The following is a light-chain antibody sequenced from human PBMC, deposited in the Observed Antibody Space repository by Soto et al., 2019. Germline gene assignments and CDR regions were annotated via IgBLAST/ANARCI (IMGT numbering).Light chain of an antibody. Sequence: QSVLTQQPSLSGAPGQRVTISCSGNTSNIGAGYEAHWYQQLPGTAPRLLIYGTIYRPSGVPDRFSGSKSGTSASLAITGLQAEDEAEYHCQSYDSSLSGVVFGGGTKLTVL. J-gene: IGLJ3*02. V-gene: IGLV1-40*01. CDR1: TSNIGAGYE. CDR2: GTI. CDR3: QSYDSSLSGVV.